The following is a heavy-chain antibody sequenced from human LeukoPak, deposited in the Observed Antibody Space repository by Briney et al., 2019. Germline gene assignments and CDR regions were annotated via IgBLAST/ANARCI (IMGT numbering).Heavy chain of an antibody. D-gene: IGHD3-3*01. CDR1: GGSISSYY. V-gene: IGHV4-4*07. CDR3: AAGRYYDFWSALRFDP. J-gene: IGHJ5*02. Sequence: SETLSLTCTVSGGSISSYYWSWIRQPAGKGLEWIGRIYTSGSTNYNPSLKSRVTISVDTSKNQFSLKLSSVTAADTAVYYCAAGRYYDFWSALRFDPWGQGTLVTVSS. CDR2: IYTSGST.